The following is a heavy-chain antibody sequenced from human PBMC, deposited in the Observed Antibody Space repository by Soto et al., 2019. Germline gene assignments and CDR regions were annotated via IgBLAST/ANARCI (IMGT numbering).Heavy chain of an antibody. CDR3: AREGCGGGTCYRIDY. Sequence: QLQLQELGPGLVKPSETLSLNCTVSGGSISSNKNYWGWIRQPPGKGLEWIGSVHYSGSTYYNPSLKNRVTIYVDTSKNQFSLKLSSVTAADTAFYYCAREGCGGGTCYRIDYWGQGALVTVSS. J-gene: IGHJ4*02. V-gene: IGHV4-39*02. CDR2: VHYSGST. D-gene: IGHD2-15*01. CDR1: GGSISSNKNY.